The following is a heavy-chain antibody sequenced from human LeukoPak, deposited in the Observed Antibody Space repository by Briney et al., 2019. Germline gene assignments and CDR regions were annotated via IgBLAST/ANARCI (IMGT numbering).Heavy chain of an antibody. CDR3: RGYSGYEYGMDV. V-gene: IGHV3-21*01. CDR2: ISSSSSYI. D-gene: IGHD5-12*01. CDR1: GFTFSSYS. J-gene: IGHJ6*02. Sequence: PGGSLRLSCAASGFTFSSYSMNWVRQAPGKGLEWVSSISSSSSYIYYADSVKDRFTISRDNAKNSLYLQMNSLRAEDTAVYYCRGYSGYEYGMDVWGQGTTVTVSS.